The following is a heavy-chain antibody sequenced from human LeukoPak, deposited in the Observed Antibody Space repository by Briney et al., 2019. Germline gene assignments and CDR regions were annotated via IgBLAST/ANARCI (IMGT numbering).Heavy chain of an antibody. D-gene: IGHD2-2*01. V-gene: IGHV3-23*01. CDR1: GFTFSSYA. CDR2: ISGSGGST. Sequence: GGSLRLSCAASGFTFSSYAMSWVRQAPGKGLEWVSAISGSGGSTYYADSVKGRFTISRDNSKNTLYLQMNSLRAEDTAVYHCAKDGEFCSSATCYPDYFDYWGQGTLVTVSS. J-gene: IGHJ4*02. CDR3: AKDGEFCSSATCYPDYFDY.